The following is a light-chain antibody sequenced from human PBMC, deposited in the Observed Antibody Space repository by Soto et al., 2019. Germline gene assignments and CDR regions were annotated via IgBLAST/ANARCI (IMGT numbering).Light chain of an antibody. CDR1: QSVGSIY. CDR3: QQYGSSSIT. J-gene: IGKJ5*01. CDR2: GAS. Sequence: IVLTQSPGTLSLSPWERATLSCRASQSVGSIYLAWYQQRPGQAPRLLIYGASNRATGIPVRFSGSGSGTDFTLTISGLEPEDFAIYYCQQYGSSSITFGQGTRLEIK. V-gene: IGKV3-20*01.